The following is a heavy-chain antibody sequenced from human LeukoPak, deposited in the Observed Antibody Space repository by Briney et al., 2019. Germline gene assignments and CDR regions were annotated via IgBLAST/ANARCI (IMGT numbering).Heavy chain of an antibody. D-gene: IGHD3-10*01. CDR3: ASYNYYGSGSLFDY. V-gene: IGHV3-66*01. CDR2: IYSGGST. CDR1: GFTVNSNY. J-gene: IGHJ4*02. Sequence: GGSLRLSCAASGFTVNSNYMSWVRQAPGKGLEWVSVIYSGGSTYYADSVKGRFTISRDNSKNTQYLQMNSLRAEDTAVYYCASYNYYGSGSLFDYWGQGTLVTVSS.